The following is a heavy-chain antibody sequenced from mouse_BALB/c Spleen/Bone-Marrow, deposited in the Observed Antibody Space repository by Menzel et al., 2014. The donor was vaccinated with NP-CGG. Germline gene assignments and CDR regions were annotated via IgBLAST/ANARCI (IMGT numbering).Heavy chain of an antibody. V-gene: IGHV1S33*01. Sequence: SGPELVKPGALVKISCKASGYTFTSYDINWVEQRPGQGLEWIGWIYPGDGSTKYNEKFKGKATLTADKSSSTAYMQLSSLTSENSAVYFCARGLLRYFDVWGAGTTVTVSS. CDR3: ARGLLRYFDV. D-gene: IGHD2-3*01. CDR1: GYTFTSYD. CDR2: IYPGDGST. J-gene: IGHJ1*01.